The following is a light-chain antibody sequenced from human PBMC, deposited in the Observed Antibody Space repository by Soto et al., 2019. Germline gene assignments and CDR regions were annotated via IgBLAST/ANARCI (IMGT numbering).Light chain of an antibody. CDR3: AAWDDDLNGVL. CDR2: SFD. V-gene: IGLV1-44*01. Sequence: QPVLTQPPSASGTPGQRVTISCSGSSSNIGRNTLNWYQQVPGTAPKLLIHSFDQRPSGVPDRFSGSKSGTSASLAISGLQSEDEADYYCAAWDDDLNGVLFGGGTKLTVL. CDR1: SSNIGRNT. J-gene: IGLJ2*01.